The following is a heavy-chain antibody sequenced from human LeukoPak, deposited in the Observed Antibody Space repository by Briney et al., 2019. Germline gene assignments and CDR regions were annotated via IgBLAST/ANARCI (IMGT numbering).Heavy chain of an antibody. CDR3: ARGQGDRAMDPFDY. D-gene: IGHD5-18*01. V-gene: IGHV3-33*08. CDR2: IWYDGSNK. J-gene: IGHJ4*02. CDR1: GVTLSPYG. Sequence: GMSLRLSCAASGVTLSPYGMHWVRQAPGKGLEWVAVIWYDGSNKYYADSVKGRFTISRDNSKNTLYLQMNSLRAEDTAVYYCARGQGDRAMDPFDYWGQGTLVTVSS.